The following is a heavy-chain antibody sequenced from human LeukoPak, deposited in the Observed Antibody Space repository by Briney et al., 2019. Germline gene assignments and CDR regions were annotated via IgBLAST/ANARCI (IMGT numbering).Heavy chain of an antibody. J-gene: IGHJ4*02. D-gene: IGHD3-22*01. Sequence: PSETLSLTCTVSGGSVSSGSYYWGWIRQPPGRGLEWIGSIHSSGNTYYNPSLKSRVTISVDTSKNHFSLKLSSVTAADRAVYYCAKHEGSYYDKSGYTFDFWGQGTLVTVSS. CDR1: GGSVSSGSYY. CDR3: AKHEGSYYDKSGYTFDF. V-gene: IGHV4-39*01. CDR2: IHSSGNT.